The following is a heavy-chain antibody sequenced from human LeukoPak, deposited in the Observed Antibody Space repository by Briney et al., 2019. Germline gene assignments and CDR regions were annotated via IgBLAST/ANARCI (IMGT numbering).Heavy chain of an antibody. J-gene: IGHJ5*02. D-gene: IGHD3-3*01. CDR1: GGSISSYY. Sequence: SETLSLTCTVSGGSISSYYWSWIRQPPGKGLEWIGYIYYSGSTNYNPSLKSRVTISVDTSKNQFSLKLSSVTAADTAVYYCARQQWLLSPNWFDPWGQGTLVTVSS. CDR3: ARQQWLLSPNWFDP. CDR2: IYYSGST. V-gene: IGHV4-59*08.